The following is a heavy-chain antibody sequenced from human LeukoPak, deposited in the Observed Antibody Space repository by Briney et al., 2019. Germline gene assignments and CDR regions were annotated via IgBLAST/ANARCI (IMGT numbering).Heavy chain of an antibody. CDR2: ISGSGGST. CDR1: GFTFSSYA. J-gene: IGHJ3*02. D-gene: IGHD2-15*01. Sequence: GGSLGLSCAASGFTFSSYAMSWVRQAPGKGLEWVSAISGSGGSTYYADSVKGRFTISRDNSKNTLYLQMNSLRAEDTAVYYCAKGGIMVVAATPEAFDIWGQGTMVTVSS. CDR3: AKGGIMVVAATPEAFDI. V-gene: IGHV3-23*01.